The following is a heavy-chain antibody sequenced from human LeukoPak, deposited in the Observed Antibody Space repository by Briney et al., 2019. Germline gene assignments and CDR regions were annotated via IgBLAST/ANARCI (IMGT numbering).Heavy chain of an antibody. CDR3: AKVTTWLQQHNFDY. J-gene: IGHJ4*02. CDR1: GFTFSSYA. D-gene: IGHD5-24*01. Sequence: GGSLRLSCAASGFTFSSYAMSWVRQAPGKGLEWVSAISGSGGSTYYADSAKGRFTISRDNSKNTLYLQMNSLRAEDTAVYYCAKVTTWLQQHNFDYWGQGTLVTVSS. V-gene: IGHV3-23*01. CDR2: ISGSGGST.